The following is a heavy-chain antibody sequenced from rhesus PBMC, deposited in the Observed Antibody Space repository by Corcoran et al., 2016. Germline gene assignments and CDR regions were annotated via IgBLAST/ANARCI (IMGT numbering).Heavy chain of an antibody. D-gene: IGHD6-13*01. CDR2: SNTSKGKK. Sequence: QVQLVQSGAEVTKPGAAVTLSCQASGSTFTSYGINFVRQAPGHGLEWIGWSNTSKGKKGYAQKFQGRVTMTRDTSTSTAYMELSSLRSEDTAVYYCARGRSSWSGYGLDSWGQGVVVTVSS. CDR3: ARGRSSWSGYGLDS. J-gene: IGHJ6*01. V-gene: IGHV1-200*01. CDR1: GSTFTSYG.